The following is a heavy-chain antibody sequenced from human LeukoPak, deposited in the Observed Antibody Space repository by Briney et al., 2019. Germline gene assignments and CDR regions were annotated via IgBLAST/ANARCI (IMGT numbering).Heavy chain of an antibody. V-gene: IGHV3-23*01. CDR3: AKDIRSTSSRGYFDY. CDR1: GFTFSIYA. Sequence: PGGSLRLSCAASGFTFSIYAMSWVRQAPGKGLEWVSAISGSGGSTYYADSVKGRFTISRDNSKNTLYLQMNSLRAEDTAVYYCAKDIRSTSSRGYFDYWGQGTLVTVSS. J-gene: IGHJ4*02. CDR2: ISGSGGST. D-gene: IGHD2-2*01.